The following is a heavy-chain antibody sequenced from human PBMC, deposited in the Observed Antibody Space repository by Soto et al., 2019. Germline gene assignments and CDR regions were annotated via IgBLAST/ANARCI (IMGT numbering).Heavy chain of an antibody. D-gene: IGHD3-22*01. Sequence: ASVKVSCKASGYTFTGYYMHWLRQSPGQGLEWMGWINPNSGGTNYAQKFQGRVTMTRDTSISTAYMELSRLRSDDTAVYYCAKLPSITMIVIELVWGQGTLVTVSS. V-gene: IGHV1-2*02. CDR1: GYTFTGYY. CDR3: AKLPSITMIVIELV. CDR2: INPNSGGT. J-gene: IGHJ4*02.